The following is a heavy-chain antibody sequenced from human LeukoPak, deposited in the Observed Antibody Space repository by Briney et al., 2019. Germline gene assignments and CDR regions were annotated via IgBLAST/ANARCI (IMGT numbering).Heavy chain of an antibody. CDR2: MNPNSGNT. V-gene: IGHV1-8*01. D-gene: IGHD3-3*01. CDR3: ARSLIWSGYYRSVWFDP. CDR1: GYTFTSYD. Sequence: ASVKVSCKASGYTFTSYDINWVRQATGQGLEWMGWMNPNSGNTGYAQKFQGRVTMTRNTSISTAYMELSSLRSEDTAVYYCARSLIWSGYYRSVWFDPWGQGTLVTVSS. J-gene: IGHJ5*02.